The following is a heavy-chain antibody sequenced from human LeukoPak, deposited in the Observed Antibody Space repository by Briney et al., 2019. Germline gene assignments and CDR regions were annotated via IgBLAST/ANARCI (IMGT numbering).Heavy chain of an antibody. D-gene: IGHD1-20*01. V-gene: IGHV4-38-2*02. CDR3: ARVLPITPYFDY. Sequence: PSETLSLTCTVSGYSINNGFYWGWIRQPPGKGLEWIGSIYHSERTHYNPSLKSRVTISVDTSKNQFSLKLSSVTAADTAVYYCARVLPITPYFDYWGQGTLVTVSS. CDR1: GYSINNGFY. CDR2: IYHSERT. J-gene: IGHJ4*02.